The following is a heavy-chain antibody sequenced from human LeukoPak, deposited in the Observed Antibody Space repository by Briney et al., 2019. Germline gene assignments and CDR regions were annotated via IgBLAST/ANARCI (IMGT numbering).Heavy chain of an antibody. CDR3: AKDAAGPEY. J-gene: IGHJ4*02. D-gene: IGHD6-13*01. CDR1: GHTFSDYS. Sequence: GGSLRLSCAASGHTFSDYSMTWVRQAPGKGLFWVSGISAGGGSTYYADSVKGRFSISRDNSRNTLYLQMNSLRAEDTAVYYCAKDAAGPEYWGQGTLVTVSS. CDR2: ISAGGGST. V-gene: IGHV3-23*01.